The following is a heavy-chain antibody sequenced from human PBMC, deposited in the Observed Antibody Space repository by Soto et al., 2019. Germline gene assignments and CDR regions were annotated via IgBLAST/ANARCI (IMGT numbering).Heavy chain of an antibody. V-gene: IGHV1-2*02. CDR1: GYTFTGYY. Sequence: GASVKVSCKASGYTFTGYYMHWVRQAPGQGLEWMVWINPNSGGTNYAQKFQGRVTMTRDTSISTAYMELSRLRSDDTAVYYCACSVVAAGSFDPWGQGTLVTVSS. CDR2: INPNSGGT. CDR3: ACSVVAAGSFDP. J-gene: IGHJ5*02. D-gene: IGHD2-15*01.